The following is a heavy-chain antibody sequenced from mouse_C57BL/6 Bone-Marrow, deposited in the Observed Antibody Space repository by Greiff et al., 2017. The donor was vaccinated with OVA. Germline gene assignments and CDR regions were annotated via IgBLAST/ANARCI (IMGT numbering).Heavy chain of an antibody. D-gene: IGHD2-1*01. CDR1: GYTFTDHT. Sequence: LQESDAELVKPGASVKISCKVSGYTFTDHTIHWMKQRPEQGLEWIGYIYPRDGSTKYNEKFKGKATLTADKSSSTAYMQLNSLTSEDSAVYFCARRLYYGNYDAMDYWGQGTSVTVSS. J-gene: IGHJ4*01. CDR2: IYPRDGST. V-gene: IGHV1-78*01. CDR3: ARRLYYGNYDAMDY.